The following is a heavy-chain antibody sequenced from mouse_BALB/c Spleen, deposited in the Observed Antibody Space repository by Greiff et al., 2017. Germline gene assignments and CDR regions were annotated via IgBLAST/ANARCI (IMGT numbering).Heavy chain of an antibody. CDR2: INPSNGRT. J-gene: IGHJ4*01. Sequence: QVQLQQPGAELVKPGASVKLSCKASGYTFTGYWMHWVKQRPGQGLEWIGEINPSNGRTNYNEKFKSKATLTVDKSSSTAYMQLSSLTSEDSAVYYCARRYYGSIPYAMDYWGQGTSVTVAS. CDR1: GYTFTGYW. V-gene: IGHV1S81*02. D-gene: IGHD1-1*01. CDR3: ARRYYGSIPYAMDY.